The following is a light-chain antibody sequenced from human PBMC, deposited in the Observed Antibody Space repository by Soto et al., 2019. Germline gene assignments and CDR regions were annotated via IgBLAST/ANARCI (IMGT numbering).Light chain of an antibody. V-gene: IGLV1-44*01. Sequence: QSVLPQPPSASGTPGQRVTISCSGSSSNIGSNTVNWYQQLPGTAPKLLIYSNNQRPSGVPDRFSGSKSGTSVSLAISGLQSEDEADYYCAAWDARLNGVVFGGGTKLTVL. CDR3: AAWDARLNGVV. J-gene: IGLJ3*02. CDR1: SSNIGSNT. CDR2: SNN.